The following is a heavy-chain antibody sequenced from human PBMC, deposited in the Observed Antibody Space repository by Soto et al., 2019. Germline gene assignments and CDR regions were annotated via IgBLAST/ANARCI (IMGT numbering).Heavy chain of an antibody. Sequence: PGGSLRLSCAASGFTFSSYGMHWVRQAPGKGLEWVAVISYDGSNKYYADSVKGRFTISRDNSKNTLYLQMNSLRAEDTAVYYCAKDRYGPNLAIAAAGPIDYWGQGTLVTVSS. CDR2: ISYDGSNK. J-gene: IGHJ4*02. CDR3: AKDRYGPNLAIAAAGPIDY. CDR1: GFTFSSYG. V-gene: IGHV3-30*18. D-gene: IGHD6-13*01.